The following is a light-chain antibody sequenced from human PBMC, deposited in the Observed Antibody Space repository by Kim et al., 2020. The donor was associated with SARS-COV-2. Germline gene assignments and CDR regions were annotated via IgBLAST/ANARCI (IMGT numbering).Light chain of an antibody. V-gene: IGKV1-8*01. CDR2: VAS. J-gene: IGKJ1*01. Sequence: ASIGDRVTITCRASQDISSYLAWYQQKPGKAPKLLMYVASTLQSGVPSRFSGSGSGADFTLTISCLQSEDFATYYCQQYYSSPPTFGQGTKVDIK. CDR3: QQYYSSPPT. CDR1: QDISSY.